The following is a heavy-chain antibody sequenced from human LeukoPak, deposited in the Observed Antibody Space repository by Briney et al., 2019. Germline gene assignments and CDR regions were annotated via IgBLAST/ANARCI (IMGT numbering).Heavy chain of an antibody. CDR2: IYTGGDT. D-gene: IGHD2-2*01. V-gene: IGHV3-66*02. J-gene: IGHJ6*03. CDR1: GFTVSSNY. CDR3: VRETCSSAGCFSSKYYYYYMDV. Sequence: GGSLRLSCAASGFTVSSNYMSWVRQAPGKGLEWVSVIYTGGDTYYADSVKGRFTVSRDYSKNTLYLQMNGLRSEDTAVYYCVRETCSSAGCFSSKYYYYYMDVWGKGTTVTVSS.